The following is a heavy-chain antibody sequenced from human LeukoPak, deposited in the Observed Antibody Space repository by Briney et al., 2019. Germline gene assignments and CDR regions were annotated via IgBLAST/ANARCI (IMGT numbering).Heavy chain of an antibody. J-gene: IGHJ4*02. D-gene: IGHD3-3*01. V-gene: IGHV4-34*01. Sequence: PSETLSLTCAVYGGSFSGYYWSWLRQPPGKGLEWLGEINHSGSTNYNPSLKSRVTISVDTSKNQFSLKLSSVTAADTAVYYCARGRPSNDFWSGYYGAGTYFDYWGQGTLVTVSS. CDR1: GGSFSGYY. CDR3: ARGRPSNDFWSGYYGAGTYFDY. CDR2: INHSGST.